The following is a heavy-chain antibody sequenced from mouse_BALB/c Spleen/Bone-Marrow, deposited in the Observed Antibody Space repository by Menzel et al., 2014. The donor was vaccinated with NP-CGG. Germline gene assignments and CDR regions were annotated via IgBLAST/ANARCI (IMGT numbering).Heavy chain of an antibody. CDR2: ISSGGGST. V-gene: IGHV5-12-1*01. CDR3: ARQSRAWFAY. J-gene: IGHJ3*01. CDR1: GFAFSSYD. Sequence: DVKLVESGGGLVKPGGSLKLSCAASGFAFSSYDMSWVRQTQEKRLEWVAYISSGGGSTYYPDTVKGRFTISRDNAKNTLYLQMSSLKSEDTAMYYCARQSRAWFAYWGQGTLVTVSA. D-gene: IGHD1-1*01.